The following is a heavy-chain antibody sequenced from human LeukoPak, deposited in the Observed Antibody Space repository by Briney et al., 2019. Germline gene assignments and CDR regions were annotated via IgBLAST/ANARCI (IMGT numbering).Heavy chain of an antibody. J-gene: IGHJ2*01. CDR3: AREGGDYGGNSQFWYFDL. V-gene: IGHV4-34*01. CDR2: INHSGST. D-gene: IGHD4-23*01. CDR1: GGSFSGYY. Sequence: SETLSLTCAVYGGSFSGYYWSWIRQPPGKGREWIGEINHSGSTKYNPSLQSRVTISVETSKNQFSLKLSSVTAADTAVYYCAREGGDYGGNSQFWYFDLWGRGTLVTVSS.